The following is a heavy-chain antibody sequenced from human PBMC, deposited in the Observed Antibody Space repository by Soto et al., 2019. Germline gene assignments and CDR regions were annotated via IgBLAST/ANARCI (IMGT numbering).Heavy chain of an antibody. Sequence: EVQLLESGRGLVQPGGSLRLSCAASGFTFSSYAMNWVRQAPGKGLEWVSAISPSGGSTYYADSVKGRFTISRDNSKNTLYVQMNSLRAEDTAVYYCAKAGDHSYFDYWGQGTLVTVSS. J-gene: IGHJ4*02. CDR3: AKAGDHSYFDY. CDR1: GFTFSSYA. V-gene: IGHV3-23*01. CDR2: ISPSGGST. D-gene: IGHD3-10*01.